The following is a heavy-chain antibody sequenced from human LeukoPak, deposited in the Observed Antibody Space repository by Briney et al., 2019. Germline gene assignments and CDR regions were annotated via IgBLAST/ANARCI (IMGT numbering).Heavy chain of an antibody. CDR3: AKVEYNWNYVSYFDY. Sequence: GGSLRLSCAASGFTFSSYGMHWVRQAPGKGLEWVAVISYDGSNKYYADSVKGRFTISRDNSKNTLYLQMNSLRAEDTAVYYCAKVEYNWNYVSYFDYWGQGTLVTVSS. V-gene: IGHV3-30*18. D-gene: IGHD1-7*01. J-gene: IGHJ4*02. CDR1: GFTFSSYG. CDR2: ISYDGSNK.